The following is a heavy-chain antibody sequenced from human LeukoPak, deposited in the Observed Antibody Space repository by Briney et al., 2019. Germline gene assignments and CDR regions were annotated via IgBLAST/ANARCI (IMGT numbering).Heavy chain of an antibody. CDR3: ARDHSSGWSRPYFDY. V-gene: IGHV7-4-1*02. CDR1: GYTFTSYA. J-gene: IGHJ4*02. CDR2: INTNTGNP. Sequence: ASVKVSCKASGYTFTSYAMNWVRQAPGQGLEWMGWINTNTGNPTYAQGFTGRFVFSLDTSVSTAYLQISSLKAEDTAVYYCARDHSSGWSRPYFDYWGQGTLVTVSS. D-gene: IGHD6-19*01.